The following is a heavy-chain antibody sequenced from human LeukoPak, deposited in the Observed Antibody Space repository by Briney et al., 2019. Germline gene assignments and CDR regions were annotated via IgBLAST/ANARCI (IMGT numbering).Heavy chain of an antibody. CDR3: ARVEAGGWYENFDY. Sequence: ASVKVSCKASGYTFTGYYMHWVRQAPGQGLEWMGWINPNSGGTNYAQKFQGRVTMTRDTSISTAYMELSGLRSDDTAVYYCARVEAGGWYENFDYWGQGTLVTVSS. CDR1: GYTFTGYY. J-gene: IGHJ4*02. CDR2: INPNSGGT. V-gene: IGHV1-2*02. D-gene: IGHD6-19*01.